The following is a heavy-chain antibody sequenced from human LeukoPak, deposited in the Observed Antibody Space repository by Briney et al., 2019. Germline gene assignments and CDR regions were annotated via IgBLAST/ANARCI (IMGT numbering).Heavy chain of an antibody. CDR2: MSHDETFT. Sequence: GGSLGLSCAASGFTFSTYGMHWVRQVPGKGLEWVAVMSHDETFTYYGDSVRGRSTIPRDNSKHTLYLQLNSLRPEDTALYYCARDTSGTVDLWGQGTLVTVSS. J-gene: IGHJ3*01. V-gene: IGHV3-30*03. CDR1: GFTFSTYG. D-gene: IGHD6-19*01. CDR3: ARDTSGTVDL.